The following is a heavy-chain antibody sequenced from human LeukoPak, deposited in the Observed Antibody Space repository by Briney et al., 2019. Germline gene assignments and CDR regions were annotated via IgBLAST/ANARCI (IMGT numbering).Heavy chain of an antibody. Sequence: PSETLSLTCTVSGASIRTYFWSWFRQPAGKGLEWIGRVHSNGDTYYNPSLESRVTVSMDTSKNQFALNLTSLTAADTAVYYCARDIGLAHWGQGTLVTVSS. CDR2: VHSNGDT. CDR1: GASIRTYF. D-gene: IGHD3-16*02. V-gene: IGHV4-4*07. J-gene: IGHJ4*02. CDR3: ARDIGLAH.